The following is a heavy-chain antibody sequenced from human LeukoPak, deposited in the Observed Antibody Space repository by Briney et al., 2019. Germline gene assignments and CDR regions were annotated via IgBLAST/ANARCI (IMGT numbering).Heavy chain of an antibody. D-gene: IGHD2-15*01. CDR1: GFTFDDYA. CDR3: AKDLSPTILYPDY. J-gene: IGHJ4*02. CDR2: ISWNSGSI. Sequence: GGSLRLSCAASGFTFDDYAMHWVRQAPGKGLEWVSGISWNSGSIGYADSVKGRFTISRDNAKNSLYLQMNSLRAKDMALYYCAKDLSPTILYPDYWGQGTLVTVSS. V-gene: IGHV3-9*03.